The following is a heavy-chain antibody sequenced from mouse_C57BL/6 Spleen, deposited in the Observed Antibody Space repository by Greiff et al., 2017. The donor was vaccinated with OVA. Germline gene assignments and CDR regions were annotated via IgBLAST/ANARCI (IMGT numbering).Heavy chain of an antibody. CDR3: ARNTRNEYDGGPIDY. CDR2: IWSGGST. J-gene: IGHJ2*01. D-gene: IGHD2-4*01. Sequence: QVQLKESGPGLVQPSQSLSITCTVSGFSLTSYGVHWVRQSPGKGLEWLGVIWSGGSTDYNAAFISRLSISKDNSKSQVFLKMNSRQADDTAIYYCARNTRNEYDGGPIDYWGQGTTLTVSS. CDR1: GFSLTSYG. V-gene: IGHV2-2*01.